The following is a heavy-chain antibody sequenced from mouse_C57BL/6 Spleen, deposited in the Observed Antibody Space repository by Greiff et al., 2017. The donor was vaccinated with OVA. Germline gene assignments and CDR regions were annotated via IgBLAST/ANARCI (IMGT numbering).Heavy chain of an antibody. J-gene: IGHJ4*01. Sequence: EVKLMESGPELVKPGASVKMSCKASGYTFTDYNMHWVKQSHGKSLEWIGYINPNNGGTSYNQKFKGKATLTVNKSSSTAYMELRSLTSEDSAVYYCAREETTVVPMDYWGQGTSVTVSS. CDR1: GYTFTDYN. CDR3: AREETTVVPMDY. D-gene: IGHD1-1*01. CDR2: INPNNGGT. V-gene: IGHV1-22*01.